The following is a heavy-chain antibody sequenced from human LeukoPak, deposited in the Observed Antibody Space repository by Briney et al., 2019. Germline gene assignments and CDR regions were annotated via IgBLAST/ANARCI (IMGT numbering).Heavy chain of an antibody. CDR1: GFTFSSYA. V-gene: IGHV3-23*01. Sequence: GGSLRLSCAASGFTFSSYAMSWVRQAPGKGLEWVSAISGSGGSTYYADSVKGRFTISRDNSKNTLYLQTNSLRAEDTAVYYCAKSGGPLLFGELGLYYYYCMDVWGQGTTVTVSS. D-gene: IGHD3-10*01. CDR3: AKSGGPLLFGELGLYYYYCMDV. CDR2: ISGSGGST. J-gene: IGHJ6*02.